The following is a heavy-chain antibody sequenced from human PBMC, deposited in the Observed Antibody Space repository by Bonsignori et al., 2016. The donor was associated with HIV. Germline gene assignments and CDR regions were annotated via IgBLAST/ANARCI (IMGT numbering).Heavy chain of an antibody. V-gene: IGHV1-69*01. J-gene: IGHJ6*03. CDR2: IIPIFGTA. CDR3: AREGEMATIGYYYMDV. D-gene: IGHD5-24*01. Sequence: WVRQAPGQGLEWMGGIIPIFGTANYAQKFQGRVTITADESTSTAYMELSSLRSEDTAVYYCAREGEMATIGYYYMDVWGKGTTVTVSS.